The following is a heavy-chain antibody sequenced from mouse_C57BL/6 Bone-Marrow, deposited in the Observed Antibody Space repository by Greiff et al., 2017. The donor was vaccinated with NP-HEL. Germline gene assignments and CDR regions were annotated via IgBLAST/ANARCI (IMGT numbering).Heavy chain of an antibody. V-gene: IGHV1-64*01. CDR1: GYTFTSYW. CDR3: ARPTIRTDYLDY. J-gene: IGHJ2*01. Sequence: QVQLQQPGAELVKPGASVKLSCKASGYTFTSYWMHWVKQRPGQGLEWIGLIHPNSGSTNYNEKFKSKATLTVDQSSSTSYMQLSSLTSEDSAVYYCARPTIRTDYLDYWGQGTTLTVSS. CDR2: IHPNSGST. D-gene: IGHD2-12*01.